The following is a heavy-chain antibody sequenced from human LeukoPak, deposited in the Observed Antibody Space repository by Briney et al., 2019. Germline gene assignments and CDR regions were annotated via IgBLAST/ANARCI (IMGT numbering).Heavy chain of an antibody. CDR1: GGTFSSYA. J-gene: IGHJ5*02. Sequence: SVKVSCKASGGTFSSYAISWVRQAPGQGLERMGGIIPIFGTANYAQKFQGRVTITTDESTSTAYMELSSLRSEDTAVYYCARSEPLYYDFWSGLNWFDPWGQGTLVTVSS. D-gene: IGHD3-3*01. V-gene: IGHV1-69*05. CDR3: ARSEPLYYDFWSGLNWFDP. CDR2: IIPIFGTA.